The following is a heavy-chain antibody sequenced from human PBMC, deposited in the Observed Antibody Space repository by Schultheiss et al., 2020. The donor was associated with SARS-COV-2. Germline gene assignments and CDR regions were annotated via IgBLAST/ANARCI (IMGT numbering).Heavy chain of an antibody. J-gene: IGHJ4*02. CDR3: AVSIAATDAFDY. Sequence: GGSLRLSCAASGFTFSDYYMSWIRQAPGKGLEWVSYISSSGSTIYYADSVKGRFTISRHNSKNTLYLQMNSLRAEDTAVYYCAVSIAATDAFDYWGQGTLVTVSS. CDR2: ISSSGSTI. V-gene: IGHV3-11*01. CDR1: GFTFSDYY. D-gene: IGHD5-12*01.